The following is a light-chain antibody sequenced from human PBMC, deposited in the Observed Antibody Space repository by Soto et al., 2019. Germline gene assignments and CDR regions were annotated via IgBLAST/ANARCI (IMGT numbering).Light chain of an antibody. V-gene: IGKV3-11*01. J-gene: IGKJ2*01. CDR1: QSVGTY. CDR3: QARRVWPLCT. CDR2: DAS. Sequence: IVLTQSPATLSLSPGERATLSCRASQSVGTYLAWYQQKPGQAPRLLIYDASNRAIGVPARFTGSGSGTDFTLYISNLETEDFAVSYCQARRVWPLCTFGRGTRLEI.